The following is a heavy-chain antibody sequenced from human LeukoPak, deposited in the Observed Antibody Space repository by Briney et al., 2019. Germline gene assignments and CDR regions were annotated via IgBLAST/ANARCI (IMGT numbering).Heavy chain of an antibody. D-gene: IGHD6-25*01. CDR1: GGSVSSGSYY. CDR2: IYYSGST. V-gene: IGHV4-61*01. J-gene: IGHJ6*02. CDR3: AREVKEADYYYGMDV. Sequence: SETLSLTCTVSGGSVSSGSYYWSWIRQPPGKGLGWIGYIYYSGSTNYNPSLKSRVTISVDTSKNQFSLKLSSVTAADTAVYYCAREVKEADYYYGMDVWGQGTTVTVSS.